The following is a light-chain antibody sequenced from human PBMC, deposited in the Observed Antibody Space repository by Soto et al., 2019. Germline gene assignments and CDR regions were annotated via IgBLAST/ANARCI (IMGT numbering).Light chain of an antibody. J-gene: IGLJ2*01. CDR2: TNN. V-gene: IGLV1-44*01. CDR3: AAWDASLNGPV. CDR1: NSNIGRNT. Sequence: QSVLSQPPSASGTPGQRVIISCSGSNSNIGRNTVNWYQLLPGTAPKLLIYTNNQRPSGVPDRFSASKSGTSASLAISGLQSEDEADYYCAAWDASLNGPVFGGGIKLTVL.